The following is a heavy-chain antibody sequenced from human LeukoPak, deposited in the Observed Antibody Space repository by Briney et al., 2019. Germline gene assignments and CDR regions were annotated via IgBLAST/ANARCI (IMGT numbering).Heavy chain of an antibody. J-gene: IGHJ5*02. CDR3: ARDRSSWYKGGVKNWFDP. CDR1: GYSISSGYY. Sequence: SETLSLTCTVSGYSISSGYYWGWIRQPPGQGLEWIGSIYHSGSTYYNPSLKSRVTISVDTSKNQFSLKLSSVTAADTAVYYCARDRSSWYKGGVKNWFDPWGQGTLVTVSS. V-gene: IGHV4-38-2*02. CDR2: IYHSGST. D-gene: IGHD6-13*01.